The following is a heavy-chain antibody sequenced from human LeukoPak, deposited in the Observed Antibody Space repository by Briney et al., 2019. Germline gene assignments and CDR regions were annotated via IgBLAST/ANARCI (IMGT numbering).Heavy chain of an antibody. J-gene: IGHJ3*02. CDR1: GFTFSSYW. CDR3: ARGKYHLPFDI. V-gene: IGHV3-7*04. CDR2: IKQDGSEK. D-gene: IGHD2-2*01. Sequence: GGCLRLSRAASGFTFSSYWMSCVCRGPGEGLERVANIKQDGSEKYYVDSVKGRFTISRDNAENSLYLQMNSLRAEDTAVYYCARGKYHLPFDIWGQGTMVTVSS.